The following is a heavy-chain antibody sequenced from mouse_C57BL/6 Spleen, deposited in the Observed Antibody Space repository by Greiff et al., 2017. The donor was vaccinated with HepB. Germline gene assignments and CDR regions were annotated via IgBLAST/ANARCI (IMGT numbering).Heavy chain of an antibody. CDR2: INPNNGGT. CDR1: GYTFTDYY. CDR3: ARSVYYGSSYHY. Sequence: EVQLQQSGPELVKPGASVKISCKASGYTFTDYYMNWVKQSHGKSLEWIGDINPNNGGTSYNQKFKGKATLTVDKSSSTAYMELRSLTSEDSAVYYCARSVYYGSSYHYWGQGTTLTVSS. V-gene: IGHV1-26*01. D-gene: IGHD1-1*01. J-gene: IGHJ2*01.